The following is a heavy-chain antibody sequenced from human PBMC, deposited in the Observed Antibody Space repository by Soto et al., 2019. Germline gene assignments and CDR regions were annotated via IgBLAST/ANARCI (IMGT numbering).Heavy chain of an antibody. CDR1: GFTFTSSA. D-gene: IGHD1-1*01. CDR2: IVVGSGNT. V-gene: IGHV1-58*01. CDR3: AAASHIRVHPKYGMDV. J-gene: IGHJ6*02. Sequence: SVKVSCKASGFTFTSSAVQWVRQARGQRLEWIGWIVVGSGNTNYAQKFQERVTITRDMSTSTANMELSSLRSEDTAVYYCAAASHIRVHPKYGMDVWGQGTTVTVSS.